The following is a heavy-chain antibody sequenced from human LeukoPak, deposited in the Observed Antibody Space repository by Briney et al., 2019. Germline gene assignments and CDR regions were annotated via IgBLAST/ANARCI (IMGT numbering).Heavy chain of an antibody. D-gene: IGHD3-22*01. J-gene: IGHJ4*02. CDR3: AKDEGGDSSGYCY. CDR2: ISGSAGST. CDR1: GFTFSSSA. V-gene: IGHV3-23*01. Sequence: GGSLRLSCTASGFTFSSSAMSWVRQAPGKGLEWVSDISGSAGSTYYADSVKGRFTISRDDSKNTLYLQMNSLRAEDTAVYYCAKDEGGDSSGYCYWGQGTLVTVSS.